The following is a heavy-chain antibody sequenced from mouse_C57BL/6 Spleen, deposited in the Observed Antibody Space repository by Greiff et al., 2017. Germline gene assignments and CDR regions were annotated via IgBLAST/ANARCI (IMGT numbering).Heavy chain of an antibody. CDR3: ARRTPYYYGSSYGYFDV. D-gene: IGHD1-1*01. V-gene: IGHV1-47*01. CDR1: GYTFTTYP. J-gene: IGHJ1*03. Sequence: QVQLQQSGAELVKPGASVKMSCKASGYTFTTYPIEWMKQNHGKSLEWIGNFHPYNDDTKYNEKFKGKATLTVEKSSSTVYLELSRVTSDDSAVYYCARRTPYYYGSSYGYFDVWGTGTTVTVSS. CDR2: FHPYNDDT.